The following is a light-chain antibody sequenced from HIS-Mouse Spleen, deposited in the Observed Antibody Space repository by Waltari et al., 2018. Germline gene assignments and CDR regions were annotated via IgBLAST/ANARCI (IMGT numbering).Light chain of an antibody. CDR1: ALPTNY. CDR2: EDS. CDR3: YSTDSSGNHRV. V-gene: IGLV3-10*01. J-gene: IGLJ2*01. Sequence: SYELTQPPSVSVSPGQTARITCSGDALPTNYAYWYQQKSGQAPVLVIYEDSKRPSGIPERFSGSSSGTMATLTISGAQVEDEADYYCYSTDSSGNHRVFGGGTKLTVL.